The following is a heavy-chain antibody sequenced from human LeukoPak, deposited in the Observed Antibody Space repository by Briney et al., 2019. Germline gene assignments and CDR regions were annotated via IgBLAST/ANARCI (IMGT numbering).Heavy chain of an antibody. V-gene: IGHV1-46*01. CDR3: ASTPRSGPYYFDY. CDR2: INPSGGST. Sequence: ASVKVSCKASGYTFTSYYMHWVRQAPGQGLEWMGIINPSGGSTSYAQKFQGRVTMTRDMSTSTVYMELSSLRSEDTAVYYCASTPRSGPYYFDYWGQGTLVTVSS. D-gene: IGHD3-10*01. CDR1: GYTFTSYY. J-gene: IGHJ4*02.